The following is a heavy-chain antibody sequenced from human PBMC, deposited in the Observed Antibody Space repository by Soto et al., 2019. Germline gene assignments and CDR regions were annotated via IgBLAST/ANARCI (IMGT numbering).Heavy chain of an antibody. V-gene: IGHV5-51*01. Sequence: EPHKNPRKGSGDSCTSYCISRVSKLTGKGLEWMGIIYPGESDTRYSPSFQGQVTISADKSISTAYLQWSSLMASDTATYYCARRSTYCTSTSCYFDYWGQGVPVTVS. J-gene: IGHJ4*02. CDR1: GDSCTSYC. CDR3: ARRSTYCTSTSCYFDY. D-gene: IGHD2-2*01. CDR2: IYPGESDT.